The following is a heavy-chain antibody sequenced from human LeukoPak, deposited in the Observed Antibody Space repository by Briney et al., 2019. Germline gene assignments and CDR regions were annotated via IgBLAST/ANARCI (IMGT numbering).Heavy chain of an antibody. CDR3: AKDIVVVPAAIYSSSWYDY. V-gene: IGHV3-23*01. J-gene: IGHJ4*02. CDR1: GLTFRGYA. CDR2: ISGTGGST. Sequence: RGSLRLSCAPSGLTFRGYAMSRVRQSPGPRLEWVSAISGTGGSTYYADSLTARFTISRDNSKNTLYLQMNSLRAEDTAVYYCAKDIVVVPAAIYSSSWYDYWGQGTLVTVSS. D-gene: IGHD2-2*01.